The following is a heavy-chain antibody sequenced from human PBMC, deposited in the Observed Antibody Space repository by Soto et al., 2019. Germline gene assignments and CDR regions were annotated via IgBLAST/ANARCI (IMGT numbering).Heavy chain of an antibody. Sequence: QVQLVQSGAEVKKPGASVKVSCKASGYTFTSYGISWVRQAPGQGLEWMGWISAYNGNTNYAQKLQGRVTMTTDTSTNTAYMELRSLRSDDTAVYYCARGRGGYYYYYYGMDVWGQGTTVTVSS. J-gene: IGHJ6*02. V-gene: IGHV1-18*04. CDR1: GYTFTSYG. CDR2: ISAYNGNT. D-gene: IGHD5-12*01. CDR3: ARGRGGYYYYYYGMDV.